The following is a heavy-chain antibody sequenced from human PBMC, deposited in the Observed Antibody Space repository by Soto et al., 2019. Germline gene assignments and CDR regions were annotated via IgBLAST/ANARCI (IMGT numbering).Heavy chain of an antibody. J-gene: IGHJ6*02. D-gene: IGHD2-2*03. CDR2: IYNSGRY. V-gene: IGHV4-4*09. CDR3: AKLNGYCVSTNCHGYYGMDV. CDR1: GGFI. Sequence: SETLSLTCTVSGGFIWGWIRQSPDKGLEWIGYIYNSGRYNYNPSLESRLTISIDTSKNEFSLRLRSVTAADTAVYYCAKLNGYCVSTNCHGYYGMDVWGQGTTVTVSS.